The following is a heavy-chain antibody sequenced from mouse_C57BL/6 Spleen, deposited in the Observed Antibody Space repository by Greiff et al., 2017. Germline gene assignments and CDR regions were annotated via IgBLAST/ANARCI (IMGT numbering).Heavy chain of an antibody. J-gene: IGHJ3*01. CDR1: GYSITSGYY. Sequence: EVKLQESGPGLVKPSQSLSLTCSVTGYSITSGYYWNWIRQFPGNKLEWMGYISYDGSNNYNPSLKNRISITRDTSKNQFFLKLNSVTTEDTATYYCAREDLIYYYGSSPGPYWGQGTLVTVSA. V-gene: IGHV3-6*01. CDR2: ISYDGSN. D-gene: IGHD1-1*01. CDR3: AREDLIYYYGSSPGPY.